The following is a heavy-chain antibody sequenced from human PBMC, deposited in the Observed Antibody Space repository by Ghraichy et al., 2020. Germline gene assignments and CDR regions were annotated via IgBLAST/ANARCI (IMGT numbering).Heavy chain of an antibody. V-gene: IGHV4-39*01. Sequence: SETLSLTCAVSGGSISSYNYHWGWIRQPPGKGLEWVGNNNLSGSDNYTPALRRRVAISVPTSKKPFSLRLNSATAADTAVYYWARLGPLADDYWGQGVLVTVSS. CDR3: ARLGPLADDY. CDR2: NNLSGSD. CDR1: GGSISSYNYH. J-gene: IGHJ4*02.